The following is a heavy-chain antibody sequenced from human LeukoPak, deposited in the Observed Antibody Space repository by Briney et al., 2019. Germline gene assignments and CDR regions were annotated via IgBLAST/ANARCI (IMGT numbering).Heavy chain of an antibody. CDR1: GFIFSNYA. Sequence: PGGSLRLSCAASGFIFSNYALHWVRQAPGKGLEWVAVVLYDGETKYYADSVKGRFTISRDNSKNTLYLEVISLTAEDTAVYYCAKDDAWLRFGEWSQGTLVTVSS. V-gene: IGHV3-30*04. J-gene: IGHJ4*02. CDR2: VLYDGETK. CDR3: AKDDAWLRFGE. D-gene: IGHD3-10*01.